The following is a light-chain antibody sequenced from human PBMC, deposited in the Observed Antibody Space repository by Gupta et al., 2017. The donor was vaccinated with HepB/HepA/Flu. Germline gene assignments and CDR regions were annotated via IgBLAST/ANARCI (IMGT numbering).Light chain of an antibody. CDR2: DTS. CDR3: QQYGSSFLT. CDR1: HSVNRNY. V-gene: IGKV3-20*01. Sequence: ENVLTQSPGTLSLSPGERATLSCRASHSVNRNYLAWYQQKPGQAPRLLIYDTSARATGIADRFSGSGSGTDFTLTISGLEPEDSATYYCQQYGSSFLTFGGGTRVEIK. J-gene: IGKJ4*01.